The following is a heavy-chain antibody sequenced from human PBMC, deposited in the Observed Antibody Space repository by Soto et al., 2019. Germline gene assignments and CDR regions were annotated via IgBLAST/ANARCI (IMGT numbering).Heavy chain of an antibody. D-gene: IGHD3-16*01. CDR1: GFSFSTSE. CDR3: APRKFGSFNIAAFEI. V-gene: IGHV3-48*03. J-gene: IGHJ3*02. Sequence: VQLVESGGGLVQPGGSLRLSCAASGFSFSTSEMNWVRQAPGKGLEWISYISKSSVTTHYADSVKGRFTISRDNDNNSLFLEMNSLRVEDTALYYCAPRKFGSFNIAAFEIWGQGTMVTVSS. CDR2: ISKSSVTT.